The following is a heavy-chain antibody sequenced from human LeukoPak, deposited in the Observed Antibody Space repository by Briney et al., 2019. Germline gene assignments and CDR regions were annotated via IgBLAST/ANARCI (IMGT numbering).Heavy chain of an antibody. Sequence: GASVKVSCKASGYTFSDYYMHWVRQAPGQGLEWMGWINPSGGSTSYAQKFQGRVTMTRDTSTSTVYMELSSLRSEDTAVYYCARDSGMVRGTVDYWGQGTLVTVSS. CDR1: GYTFSDYY. J-gene: IGHJ4*02. D-gene: IGHD3-10*01. V-gene: IGHV1-46*01. CDR3: ARDSGMVRGTVDY. CDR2: INPSGGST.